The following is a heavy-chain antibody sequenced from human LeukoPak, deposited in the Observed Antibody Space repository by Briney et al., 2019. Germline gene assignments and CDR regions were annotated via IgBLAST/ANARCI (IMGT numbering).Heavy chain of an antibody. CDR3: AKTYYYDGSGRALDY. CDR1: GFTFSGYA. CDR2: ISGSAIYT. J-gene: IGHJ4*02. V-gene: IGHV3-23*01. Sequence: GGSLRLSCAASGFTFSGYAMAWVRQAPGKGLEWVSTISGSAIYTYYADSVKGRFTISRDNSKNTLYLQMDSLRAEDTAVYYCAKTYYYDGSGRALDYWGQGTLVTVSS. D-gene: IGHD3-22*01.